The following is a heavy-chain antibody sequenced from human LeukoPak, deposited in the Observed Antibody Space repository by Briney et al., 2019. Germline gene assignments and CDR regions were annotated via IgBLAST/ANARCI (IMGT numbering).Heavy chain of an antibody. D-gene: IGHD5-24*01. V-gene: IGHV1-46*01. J-gene: IGHJ4*02. CDR1: GYTFTNYY. Sequence: ASVKVSCRTSGYTFTNYYMHWVRQAPAQGLEWMGIINPSGGSTTYAQKFQDRVTMTRDMSTSTVYMELSSLRSEDTAVYYCARNRWLDCWGQGTLVTVPS. CDR2: INPSGGST. CDR3: ARNRWLDC.